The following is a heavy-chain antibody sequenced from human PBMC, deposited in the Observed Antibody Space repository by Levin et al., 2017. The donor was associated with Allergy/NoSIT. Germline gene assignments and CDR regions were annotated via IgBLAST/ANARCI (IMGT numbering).Heavy chain of an antibody. D-gene: IGHD6-13*01. Sequence: SETLSLTCTVSGGSVSSGSYYWSWIRQPPGKGLEWIGYIYYSGSTNYNPSLKSRVTISVDTSKNQFSLKLSSVTAADTAVYYCARGVHRYSSSFDWYFDLWGRGTLVTVSS. CDR2: IYYSGST. V-gene: IGHV4-61*01. CDR3: ARGVHRYSSSFDWYFDL. J-gene: IGHJ2*01. CDR1: GGSVSSGSYY.